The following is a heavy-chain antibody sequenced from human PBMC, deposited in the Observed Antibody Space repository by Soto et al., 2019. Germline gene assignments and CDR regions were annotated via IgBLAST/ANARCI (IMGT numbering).Heavy chain of an antibody. V-gene: IGHV3-21*01. CDR2: ISSSSSYI. CDR3: ARVIGQQLVADYYYYYGMDV. D-gene: IGHD6-13*01. J-gene: IGHJ6*02. CDR1: GFTFSSYS. Sequence: PGGSLRLSCAASGFTFSSYSMNWVRQAPGKGLEWVSSISSSSSYIYYADSVKGRFTISRDNAKNSLYLQMNSLRAEDTAVYYCARVIGQQLVADYYYYYGMDVWGQGTTVTVSS.